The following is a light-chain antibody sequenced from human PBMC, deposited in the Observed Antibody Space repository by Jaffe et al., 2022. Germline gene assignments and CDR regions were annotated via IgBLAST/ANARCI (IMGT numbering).Light chain of an antibody. CDR3: SSYTSSSSSHV. CDR1: SSDVGGYNY. J-gene: IGLJ1*01. Sequence: QSALTQPASVSGSPGQSITISCTGTSSDVGGYNYVSWYQQHPGKAPKLMIYDVSNRPSGVSNRFSGSKSGNTASLTISGLQAEDEADYYCSSYTSSSSSHVFGTGTKVTVL. CDR2: DVS. V-gene: IGLV2-14*03.